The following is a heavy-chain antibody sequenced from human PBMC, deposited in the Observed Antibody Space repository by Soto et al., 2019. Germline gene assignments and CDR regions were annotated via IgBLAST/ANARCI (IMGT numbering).Heavy chain of an antibody. CDR1: GFTFGTTD. Sequence: PGWSLRLSCAASGFTFGTTDMSWVRQAPGEGLEWVSTIDGSGGITYYADSVKGRFTISRDNSRNTVYLQMNSLRGDDTALYYCVKNSGWFNTWGQVALVTVSS. D-gene: IGHD3-10*01. J-gene: IGHJ5*02. CDR3: VKNSGWFNT. CDR2: IDGSGGIT. V-gene: IGHV3-23*01.